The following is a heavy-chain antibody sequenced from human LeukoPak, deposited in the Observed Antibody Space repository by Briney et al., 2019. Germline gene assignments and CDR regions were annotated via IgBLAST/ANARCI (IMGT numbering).Heavy chain of an antibody. CDR1: GYSFTSYW. V-gene: IGHV5-51*01. Sequence: GESLKISCKGSGYSFTSYWIGWVRQMPGKGLEWMGIIYPGDSDTRYSPSFQGQVTISADKSINTAYLQWSSLKASDTAMYYCASLGLREGTYYYDSSPRYYYYYGMDVWGQGTRSPSP. CDR2: IYPGDSDT. CDR3: ASLGLREGTYYYDSSPRYYYYYGMDV. D-gene: IGHD3-22*01. J-gene: IGHJ6*02.